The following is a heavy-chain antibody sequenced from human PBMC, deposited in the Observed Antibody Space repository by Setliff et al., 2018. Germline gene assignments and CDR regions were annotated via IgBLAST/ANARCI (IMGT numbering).Heavy chain of an antibody. J-gene: IGHJ4*02. CDR1: GSTFNNAW. V-gene: IGHV3-15*01. CDR2: IKSKTDGGTT. CDR3: ATAPGYWATAPFDW. Sequence: GGSLRLSCSASGSTFNNAWMNWVRQAPGKGLEWVGRIKSKTDGGTTDYAAPVTGRFTISRDDSEDTLYLQMNSLKTEDTGIYYCATAPGYWATAPFDWWGLGTLVTVSS. D-gene: IGHD2-2*03.